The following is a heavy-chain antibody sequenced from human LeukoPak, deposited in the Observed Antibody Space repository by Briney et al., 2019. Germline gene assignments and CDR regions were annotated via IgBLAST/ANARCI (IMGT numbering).Heavy chain of an antibody. V-gene: IGHV3-30*04. Sequence: AGGSLRLSCAASGFTFSSYAMHWVRQAPGKGLEWVAVISYDGSNKYYADSVKGRFTISRDNSKNTLYLQMNSLRAEDTAVYYCARSRNSDCGGDCFPDYYYYYYMDVWGKGTTVTVSS. D-gene: IGHD2-21*02. CDR1: GFTFSSYA. J-gene: IGHJ6*03. CDR2: ISYDGSNK. CDR3: ARSRNSDCGGDCFPDYYYYYYMDV.